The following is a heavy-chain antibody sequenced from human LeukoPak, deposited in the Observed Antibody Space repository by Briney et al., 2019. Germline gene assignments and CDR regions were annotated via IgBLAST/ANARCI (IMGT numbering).Heavy chain of an antibody. D-gene: IGHD2-2*02. Sequence: SETLSLTCTVSGGSISSSSSYWSWIRQPPGKGLEWIGYIYHSGSTYYNPSLKSRVTISVDRSKNQFSLKLSSVTAADTAVYYCARGIWDCSSTSCYIQQPRGYYFDYWGQGTLVTVSS. J-gene: IGHJ4*02. CDR1: GGSISSSSSY. CDR3: ARGIWDCSSTSCYIQQPRGYYFDY. CDR2: IYHSGST. V-gene: IGHV4-30-2*01.